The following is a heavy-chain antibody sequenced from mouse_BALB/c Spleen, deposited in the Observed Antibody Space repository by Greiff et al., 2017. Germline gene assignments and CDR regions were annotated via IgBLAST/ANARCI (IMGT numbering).Heavy chain of an antibody. CDR3: ARVPGPYYYGSSPWYFDV. J-gene: IGHJ1*01. D-gene: IGHD1-1*01. Sequence: DVKLVESGGGLVKPGGSLKLSCAASGFTFSSYAMSWVRQTPEKRLEWVASISSGGSTYYPDSVKGRFTISRDNARNILYLQMSSLRSEDTAMYYCARVPGPYYYGSSPWYFDVWGAGTTVTVSS. V-gene: IGHV5-6-5*01. CDR2: ISSGGST. CDR1: GFTFSSYA.